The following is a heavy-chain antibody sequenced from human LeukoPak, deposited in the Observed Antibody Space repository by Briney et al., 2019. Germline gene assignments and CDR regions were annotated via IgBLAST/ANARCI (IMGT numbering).Heavy chain of an antibody. V-gene: IGHV1-8*01. D-gene: IGHD1-26*01. CDR3: ARGLGRPHTPREFDY. CDR1: GYTFTSYD. Sequence: GASVEVSCKASGYTFTSYDINWVRQATGQGLEWMGRMNPNSGNTGYAQKFQGRVTMTRNTSISTAYMELSSLRSEDTAVYYCARGLGRPHTPREFDYWGQGTLVTVSS. CDR2: MNPNSGNT. J-gene: IGHJ4*02.